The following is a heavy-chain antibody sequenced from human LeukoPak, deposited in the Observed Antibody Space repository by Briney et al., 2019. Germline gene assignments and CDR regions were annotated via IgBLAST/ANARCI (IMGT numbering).Heavy chain of an antibody. CDR2: INWNGSNT. CDR3: AGSVSSGWYALDS. Sequence: PGGSLRLSCAASGFTFHHYGMSWVRQAPGKGLLWVSGINWNGSNTTYADSVKGRFTISRDNAQNSLYLRMSSLRAEDTALYYCAGSVSSGWYALDSWGQGTLVTVSS. V-gene: IGHV3-20*04. J-gene: IGHJ4*02. CDR1: GFTFHHYG. D-gene: IGHD6-19*01.